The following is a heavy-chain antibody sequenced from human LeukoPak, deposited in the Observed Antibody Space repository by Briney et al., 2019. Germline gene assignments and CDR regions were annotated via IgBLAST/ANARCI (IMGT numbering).Heavy chain of an antibody. CDR3: ARAAMARRYYYYYMDV. J-gene: IGHJ6*03. CDR1: GGSISSYY. D-gene: IGHD2-2*01. CDR2: IYTSGST. V-gene: IGHV4-4*07. Sequence: PSETLSLTCTVSGGSISSYYWRWIRQPAGKGLEWIGRIYTSGSTNYNPSLKSRVTMSVDTSKNQFSLKLSSVTAADTAVYYCARAAMARRYYYYYMDVWGKGTTVTVSS.